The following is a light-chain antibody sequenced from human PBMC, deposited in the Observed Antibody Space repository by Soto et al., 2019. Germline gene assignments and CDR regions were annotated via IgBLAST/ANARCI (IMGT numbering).Light chain of an antibody. Sequence: QSALTQPPSASGSPGQSVTISCTGTSSDVGGYNYVSWYQQHPGKAPKLVIYEVTIRPSGVPDRFSGSKSSNTASLTVSGLQADDEADYYCSSYAGSNNYVVFGGGTKLTVL. CDR1: SSDVGGYNY. CDR2: EVT. V-gene: IGLV2-8*01. J-gene: IGLJ2*01. CDR3: SSYAGSNNYVV.